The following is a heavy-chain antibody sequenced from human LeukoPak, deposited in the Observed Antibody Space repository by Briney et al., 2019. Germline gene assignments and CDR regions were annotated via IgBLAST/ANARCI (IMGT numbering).Heavy chain of an antibody. CDR3: ARAPSFGDYGGDY. J-gene: IGHJ4*02. Sequence: GASVKVSCEASGYKFDTNGITYGVTWVRQAPGHGLEWMGWISVYNGDTNYAWKLQDRVTLTTDTSTNTAYLELRSLRSDDTAFYFCARAPSFGDYGGDYWGQGTLVTVSS. D-gene: IGHD4-17*01. CDR2: ISVYNGDT. CDR1: GYKFDTNGITYG. V-gene: IGHV1-18*01.